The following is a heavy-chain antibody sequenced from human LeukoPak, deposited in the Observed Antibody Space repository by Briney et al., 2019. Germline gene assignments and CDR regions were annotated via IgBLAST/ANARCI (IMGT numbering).Heavy chain of an antibody. CDR1: GFTFNSYG. D-gene: IGHD6-6*01. V-gene: IGHV3-30*03. CDR2: ISYDGTNK. Sequence: GGSLRLSCAASGFTFNSYGMHWVRQVPGKGLEWVAIISYDGTNKYYADSVKGRFTISRDSSKNTLYLQMTSLRPEDTAVYYCARAHLSSASTDYMTVWGKGTTVTVSS. CDR3: ARAHLSSASTDYMTV. J-gene: IGHJ6*03.